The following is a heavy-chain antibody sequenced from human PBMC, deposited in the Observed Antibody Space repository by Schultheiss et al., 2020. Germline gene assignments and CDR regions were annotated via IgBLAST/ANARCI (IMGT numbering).Heavy chain of an antibody. J-gene: IGHJ4*02. CDR1: GGSISSSSYY. CDR2: IYYSGST. CDR3: ARQTTVRVVAAGSFDS. D-gene: IGHD2-15*01. V-gene: IGHV4-39*01. Sequence: SQTLSLTCTVSGGSISSSSYYWGWIRQPPGKGLEWIGSIYYSGSTYYNPSLKSRVTISVDTSKNQFSLKLSSVTAADTAVYYCARQTTVRVVAAGSFDSWGQGTTVTVSS.